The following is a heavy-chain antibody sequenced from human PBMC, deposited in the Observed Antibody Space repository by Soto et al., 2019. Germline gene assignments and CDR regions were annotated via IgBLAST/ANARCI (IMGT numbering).Heavy chain of an antibody. CDR2: ISSSSSYI. Sequence: EVQLVESGGGLVKPGGSLRLSCAASGFTFSSYSMNWVRQAPGKGLEWVSSISSSSSYIYYADSVKGRFTISRDNAKNSLHLQMNGLRAEDTAVDYWARDGGGDLKAFDIWGQGTMVTVSS. D-gene: IGHD3-16*01. J-gene: IGHJ3*02. CDR3: ARDGGGDLKAFDI. V-gene: IGHV3-21*01. CDR1: GFTFSSYS.